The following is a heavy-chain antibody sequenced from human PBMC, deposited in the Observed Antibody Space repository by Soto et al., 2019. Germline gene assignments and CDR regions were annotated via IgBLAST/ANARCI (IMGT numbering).Heavy chain of an antibody. CDR3: ARDRREDYGDGIDY. CDR1: GYTFTGYY. D-gene: IGHD4-17*01. Sequence: ASVKVSCKASGYTFTGYYMHWVRQAPGQGLEWMGWINPNSGGTNYAQKFQGWVTMTRDTSISTAYMELSRLRSDDTAVYYCARDRREDYGDGIDYWGQGTLVTVS. CDR2: INPNSGGT. V-gene: IGHV1-2*04. J-gene: IGHJ4*02.